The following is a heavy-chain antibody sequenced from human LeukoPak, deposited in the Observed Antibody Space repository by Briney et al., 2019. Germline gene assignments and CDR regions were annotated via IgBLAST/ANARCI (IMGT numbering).Heavy chain of an antibody. CDR2: IYPGDSDT. J-gene: IGHJ5*02. Sequence: GESLKISCKGSGYSFNSYWIGWVRQMPGKGLEWMGIIYPGDSDTRYSPSFQGQVTISADKSISTAYLQWSSLKASDTAMYYCARQGVSQYYYDSSGFWFDPWGQGTLVTVSS. CDR3: ARQGVSQYYYDSSGFWFDP. D-gene: IGHD3-22*01. V-gene: IGHV5-51*01. CDR1: GYSFNSYW.